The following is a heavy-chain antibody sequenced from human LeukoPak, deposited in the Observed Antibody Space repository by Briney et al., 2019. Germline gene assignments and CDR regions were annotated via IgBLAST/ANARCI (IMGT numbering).Heavy chain of an antibody. CDR1: GFSFGNYA. Sequence: PGGSLRLSCAASGFSFGNYAMSWVRQAPGKGLEWVSGIRGSGGSTFHADSVKGHFSISRDNSKNTLFLQMNSLRAEDTAVYYCAKYTRSVMVAAYFDYWGQGALVTVSS. D-gene: IGHD2-15*01. CDR2: IRGSGGST. CDR3: AKYTRSVMVAAYFDY. V-gene: IGHV3-23*01. J-gene: IGHJ4*02.